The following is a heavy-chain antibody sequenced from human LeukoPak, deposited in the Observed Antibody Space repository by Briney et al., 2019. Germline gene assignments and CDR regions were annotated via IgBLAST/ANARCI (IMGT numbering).Heavy chain of an antibody. CDR3: ASYSSSSLYYYYGMDV. CDR1: GYTFTSYD. J-gene: IGHJ6*02. Sequence: ASVKVSCKASGYTFTSYDINWVRQATGQGLEWMGWMNPNSGNTGYAQKFQGRVTMTRNTSISTAYMELSSLRSVDTAVYYCASYSSSSLYYYYGMDVWGQGTTVTVSS. CDR2: MNPNSGNT. V-gene: IGHV1-8*01. D-gene: IGHD6-6*01.